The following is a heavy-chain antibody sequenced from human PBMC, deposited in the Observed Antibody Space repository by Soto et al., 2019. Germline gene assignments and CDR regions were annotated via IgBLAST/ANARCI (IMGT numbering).Heavy chain of an antibody. V-gene: IGHV3-21*01. J-gene: IGHJ4*02. Sequence: PGGSLRLSCAASGFTFSGYSMNWVRQSPGKGLEWVSSISSSSSYIYYADSVKGRFTISRDNAKNSLYLQMNSLRAEDTAVYYCARGSSSWYDFDYWGQGTLVTVSS. CDR3: ARGSSSWYDFDY. CDR2: ISSSSSYI. CDR1: GFTFSGYS. D-gene: IGHD6-13*01.